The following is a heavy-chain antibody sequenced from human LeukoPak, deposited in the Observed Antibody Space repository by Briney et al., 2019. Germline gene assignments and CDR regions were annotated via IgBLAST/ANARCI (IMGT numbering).Heavy chain of an antibody. V-gene: IGHV4-38-2*01. CDR1: GGSFSGYY. CDR2: IYHSGDS. Sequence: PSETLSLTCAVYGGSFSGYYWGWIRQPPGKGLEWIGSIYHSGDSFYNPSLKTRVTISVDTSRNQFSLKLISVTAADTALYYCARFSVSQAWFAPWGQGTLVTVSS. CDR3: ARFSVSQAWFAP. J-gene: IGHJ5*02.